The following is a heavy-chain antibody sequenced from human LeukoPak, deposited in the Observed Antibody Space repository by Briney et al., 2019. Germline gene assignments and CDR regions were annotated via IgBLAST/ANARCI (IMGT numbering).Heavy chain of an antibody. CDR1: GGSISSGDFY. D-gene: IGHD2-15*01. J-gene: IGHJ4*02. CDR2: IYHSGST. V-gene: IGHV4-39*07. Sequence: PSETLSLTCTVSGGSISSGDFYWSWIRQPPGKGLEWIGEIYHSGSTNYNPSLKSRVTISVDKSKNQFSLKLSSVTAADTAVYYCARDQLRGGSRQHDYWGQGTLVTVSS. CDR3: ARDQLRGGSRQHDY.